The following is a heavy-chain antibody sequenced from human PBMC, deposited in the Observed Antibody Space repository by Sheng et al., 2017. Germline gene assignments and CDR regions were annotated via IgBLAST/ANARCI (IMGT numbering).Heavy chain of an antibody. V-gene: IGHV4-34*01. D-gene: IGHD6-13*01. CDR3: ARSTGIAASYYYYGMDV. J-gene: IGHJ6*02. CDR2: INHSGST. Sequence: QVQLQQWGAGLLKPSETLSLTCAVYGGSFSGYYWSWIRQPPGKGLDVGVGEINHSGSTNYNPSLKSRVTISVDTSKNQFSLKLSSVTAADTAVYYCARSTGIAASYYYYGMDVWGQGDHGHRLL. CDR1: GGSFSGYY.